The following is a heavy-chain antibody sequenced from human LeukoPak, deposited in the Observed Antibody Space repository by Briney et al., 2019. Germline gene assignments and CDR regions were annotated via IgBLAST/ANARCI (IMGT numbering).Heavy chain of an antibody. D-gene: IGHD3-22*01. Sequence: SETLPLTCTVSGGSISSYYWSWIRQPPGKGLEWIGYIYYSGSTNYNPSLKSRVTISVDTSKNQFSLKLSSVTAADTAVYYCARDRLWDYDSSGYYRVFDYWGQGTLVTVSS. CDR3: ARDRLWDYDSSGYYRVFDY. CDR1: GGSISSYY. V-gene: IGHV4-59*01. CDR2: IYYSGST. J-gene: IGHJ4*02.